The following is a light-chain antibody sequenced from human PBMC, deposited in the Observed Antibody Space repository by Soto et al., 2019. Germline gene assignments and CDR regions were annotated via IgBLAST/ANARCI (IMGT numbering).Light chain of an antibody. V-gene: IGKV3D-15*01. CDR3: QQYSIWRT. CDR1: QSVSSN. Sequence: EIVMTQSPTILSVSPGERATLSCRASQSVSSNLAWYQQKPGQAPRLLIYGVYTRAPGIPARFSGSGSGTEFTLTISSLQSEDFAVYYCQQYSIWRTFGQGTKVDIK. J-gene: IGKJ1*01. CDR2: GVY.